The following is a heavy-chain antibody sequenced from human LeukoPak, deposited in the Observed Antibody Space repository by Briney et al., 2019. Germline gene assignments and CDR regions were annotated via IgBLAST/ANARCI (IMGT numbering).Heavy chain of an antibody. V-gene: IGHV1-46*01. J-gene: IGHJ4*02. CDR2: IIPSNGST. D-gene: IGHD3-10*01. CDR1: GYSFTRYF. CDR3: ARGKVVTMVRGVIITYFDY. Sequence: ASVKVSCKASGYSFTRYFIHWVRQAPGQGLEWMGIIIPSNGSTSYAQKFQGRVTMTRDTSTSTVYMELSSLRSEDTAVYYCARGKVVTMVRGVIITYFDYWGQGTLVTVSS.